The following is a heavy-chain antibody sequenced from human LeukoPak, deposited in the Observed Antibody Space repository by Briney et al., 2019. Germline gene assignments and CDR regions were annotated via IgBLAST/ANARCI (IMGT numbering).Heavy chain of an antibody. CDR2: IYYSGST. CDR1: GGSISSYY. D-gene: IGHD3-22*01. CDR3: ARDVGHPYYYDSSGYPC. V-gene: IGHV4-30-4*08. J-gene: IGHJ4*02. Sequence: SETLSLTCTVSGGSISSYYWSWIRQPPGKGLEWIGYIYYSGSTYYNPSLKSRVTISVDTSKNQFSLKLSSVTAADTAVYYCARDVGHPYYYDSSGYPCWGQGTLVTVSS.